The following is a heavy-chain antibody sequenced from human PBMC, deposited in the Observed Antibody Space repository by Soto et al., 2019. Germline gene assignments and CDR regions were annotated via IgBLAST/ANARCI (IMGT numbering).Heavy chain of an antibody. CDR1: GFTFSSYA. V-gene: IGHV3-64D*06. CDR3: VRLAYGDYVAAFDY. J-gene: IGHJ4*02. D-gene: IGHD4-17*01. CDR2: ISSNGGST. Sequence: PGGSLRLSCSASGFTFSSYAMHWVRQAPGKGLEYVSAISSNGGSTYYADSVKGRFTISRDNSKNTLYLQMSSLRAEDTAVYYCVRLAYGDYVAAFDYWGQGTLVTVS.